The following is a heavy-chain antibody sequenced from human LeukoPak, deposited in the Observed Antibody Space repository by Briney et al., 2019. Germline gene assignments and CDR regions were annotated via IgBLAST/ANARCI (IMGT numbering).Heavy chain of an antibody. D-gene: IGHD3-22*01. CDR1: GYTFTSYG. CDR3: ARAPASYYYDSSGYYYPGEAFDI. J-gene: IGHJ3*02. CDR2: IIPIFGTA. V-gene: IGHV1-69*05. Sequence: GATVKVSCKASGYTFTSYGISWVRQAPGQGLEWMGRIIPIFGTANYAQKFQGRVTITTDESTSTAYMELSSLRSEDTAVFYCARAPASYYYDSSGYYYPGEAFDIWGQGTMVTVSS.